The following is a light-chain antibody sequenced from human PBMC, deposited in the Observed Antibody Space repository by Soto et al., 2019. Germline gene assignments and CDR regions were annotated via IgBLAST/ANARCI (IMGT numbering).Light chain of an antibody. Sequence: EIVLTQSPGTLSLSPGERATLSCRASQSVTSNYLAWYQQKPGQAPRLLIYGASSRATGIPDRFSGSGSETDFTLTISRLEPEDFAVYECQHYGGSPMSTLGQGTQLEIK. V-gene: IGKV3-20*01. J-gene: IGKJ2*01. CDR2: GAS. CDR3: QHYGGSPMST. CDR1: QSVTSNY.